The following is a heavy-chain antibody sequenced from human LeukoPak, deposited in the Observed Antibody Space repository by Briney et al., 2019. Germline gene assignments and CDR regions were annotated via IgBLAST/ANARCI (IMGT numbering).Heavy chain of an antibody. V-gene: IGHV4-59*08. J-gene: IGHJ3*02. CDR2: IYYGGGT. CDR3: ARQKCTSTSCLTKNAFDI. D-gene: IGHD2-2*01. CDR1: GASIGSYF. Sequence: NSSETLSLTCTVSGASIGSYFWSWIRQPPGKGLEWIGYIYYGGGTNYNPSFESRITISVDTSKNQFSLDLSSVTAADTAVYYCARQKCTSTSCLTKNAFDIWGQGTMVTVSS.